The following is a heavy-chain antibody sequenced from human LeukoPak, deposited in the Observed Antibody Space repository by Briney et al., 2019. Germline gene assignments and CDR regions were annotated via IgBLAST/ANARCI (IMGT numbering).Heavy chain of an antibody. V-gene: IGHV4-31*03. D-gene: IGHD2-15*01. CDR1: GGSISSGGYY. J-gene: IGHJ5*02. Sequence: SETLSLTCTVSGGSISSGGYYWSWIRQNPGKGLEWIGYIYYRGSTYYNPSLKSRVTISVDTSKNQFSLKLSSVTAADTAVYYCARAESGAPRRFDPWGQGTLVTVSS. CDR3: ARAESGAPRRFDP. CDR2: IYYRGST.